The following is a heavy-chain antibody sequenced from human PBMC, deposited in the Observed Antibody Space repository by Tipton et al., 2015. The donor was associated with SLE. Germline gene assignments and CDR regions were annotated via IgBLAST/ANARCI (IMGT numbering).Heavy chain of an antibody. CDR2: IYTSGST. CDR3: ARGGVTTVTAV. CDR1: GGSISSGSYY. Sequence: TLSLTCTVSGGSISSGSYYWSWIRPPAGQGLEWIGHIYTSGSTNYNPSLKSRVTISVDTSKNQFSLKLSSVTAADTAVYYCARGGVTTVTAVWGQGTMVTVSS. V-gene: IGHV4-61*09. D-gene: IGHD4-17*01. J-gene: IGHJ3*01.